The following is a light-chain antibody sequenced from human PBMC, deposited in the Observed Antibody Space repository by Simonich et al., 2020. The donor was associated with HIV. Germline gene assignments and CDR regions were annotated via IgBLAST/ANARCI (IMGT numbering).Light chain of an antibody. CDR2: LNSDGSH. CDR1: SGHRSYA. Sequence: QLVLTQSPSASASLGASVKLTCTLSSGHRSYAIAWHQQQPGKGPRYLMKLNSDGSHSKGGGIPDRFSGSSSGAERYLTISSLQSEDEADYYCQTWGTGIGVFGGGTKLTVL. CDR3: QTWGTGIGV. V-gene: IGLV4-69*01. J-gene: IGLJ3*02.